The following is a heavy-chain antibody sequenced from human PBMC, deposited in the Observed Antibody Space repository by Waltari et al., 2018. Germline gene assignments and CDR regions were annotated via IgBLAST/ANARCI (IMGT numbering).Heavy chain of an antibody. V-gene: IGHV1-69*01. CDR2: LIPISGTA. D-gene: IGHD6-13*01. CDR3: ARGVAGIGPQKYDAFDI. CDR1: GGTFSSYA. Sequence: QVQLVQSGAEVKKPGSSVKVSCKASGGTFSSYAISWERQAAGQGLEWLGGLIPISGTANYAQKIPGGVTITGDESPGTAYMELSSLRSEDAAVYYCARGVAGIGPQKYDAFDIWGQGTMVTVSS. J-gene: IGHJ3*02.